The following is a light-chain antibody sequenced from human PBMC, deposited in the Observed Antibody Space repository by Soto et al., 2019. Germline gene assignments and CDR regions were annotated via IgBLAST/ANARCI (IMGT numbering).Light chain of an antibody. CDR1: QSISSY. J-gene: IGKJ4*01. CDR2: AAS. V-gene: IGKV1-39*01. Sequence: DIQMTQSPSSLSASVGDRFTITCRASQSISSYLNWYQQKPGKAPKLLIYAASSLQSGVPSRFSGSGSGTDFTLTISSLQPEDFATYYCQQCYSTPLTFGGGTKVDIK. CDR3: QQCYSTPLT.